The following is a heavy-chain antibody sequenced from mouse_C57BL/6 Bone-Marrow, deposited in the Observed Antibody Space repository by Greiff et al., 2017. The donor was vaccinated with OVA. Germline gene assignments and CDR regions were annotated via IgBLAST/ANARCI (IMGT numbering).Heavy chain of an antibody. J-gene: IGHJ1*03. CDR3: ARRGDDGSSYRWWYFDV. D-gene: IGHD1-1*01. CDR1: GYSFTDYN. V-gene: IGHV1-39*01. Sequence: VQLQQSGPELVKPGASVKISCKASGYSFTDYNMNWVKQSNGKSLEWIGVINPNYGTTSYNQKFKGKATLTVDQSSSTAYMQLNSLTSEDSAVYYCARRGDDGSSYRWWYFDVWGTGTTVTVSS. CDR2: INPNYGTT.